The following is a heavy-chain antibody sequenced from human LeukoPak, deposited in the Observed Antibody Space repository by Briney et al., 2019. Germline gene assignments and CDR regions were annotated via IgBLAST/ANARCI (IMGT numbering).Heavy chain of an antibody. CDR3: ARGSNYDNYFDY. CDR1: GGSISSGDYY. Sequence: TLSLTCTVSGGSISSGDYYWSWIRQPPGKGLEWIGYIYYSGSTYYNPSLKSRVTISVDTSKNQFSLKLSSVTAADTAVYYCARGSNYDNYFDYWGQGTLVTVSS. J-gene: IGHJ4*02. V-gene: IGHV4-30-4*01. D-gene: IGHD4-11*01. CDR2: IYYSGST.